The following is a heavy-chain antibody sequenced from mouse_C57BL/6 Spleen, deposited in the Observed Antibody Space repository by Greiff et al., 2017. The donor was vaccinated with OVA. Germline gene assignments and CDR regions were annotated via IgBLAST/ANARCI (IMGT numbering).Heavy chain of an antibody. V-gene: IGHV1-81*01. CDR1: GYTFTSYG. CDR2: IYPRSGNT. J-gene: IGHJ1*03. Sequence: VQLQRSGAELARPGASVKLSCKASGYTFTSYGISWVKQRTGQGLEWIGEIYPRSGNTYYNEKFKGKATLTADKSSSTAYMELRSLTSEDSAVYFCAREDYYGSSYGYFDVWGTGTTVTVSS. CDR3: AREDYYGSSYGYFDV. D-gene: IGHD1-1*01.